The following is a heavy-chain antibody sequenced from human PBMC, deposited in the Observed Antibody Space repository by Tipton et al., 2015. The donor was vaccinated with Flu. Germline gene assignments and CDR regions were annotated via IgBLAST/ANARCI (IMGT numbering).Heavy chain of an antibody. V-gene: IGHV4-31*03. CDR2: IYYSGST. D-gene: IGHD6-13*01. J-gene: IGHJ3*01. CDR3: ATCQGAYSSTTVREINDVFDV. Sequence: TLSLTCTVSGGSISSGGYYWSWIRQHPGKGLEWIGYIYYSGSTYYNPSLKSRVTISVATSKNQFSLKLSSVTAAATAVYYGATCQGAYSSTTVREINDVFDVGGQATMVTVSS. CDR1: GGSISSGGYY.